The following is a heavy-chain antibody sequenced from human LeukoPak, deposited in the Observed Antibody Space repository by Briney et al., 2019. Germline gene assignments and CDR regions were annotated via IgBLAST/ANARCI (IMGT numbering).Heavy chain of an antibody. CDR1: GYSFTSYW. J-gene: IGHJ4*02. D-gene: IGHD6-6*01. CDR2: VYPGDSET. Sequence: GESLKISCKGSGYSFTSYWIGWVRQMPGRGLEWMGIVYPGDSETRYSPSFQGQVTISADKSINTAYLQWSSLRASDTAIYYCATTSRHLDYWGQGTLLTVSS. CDR3: ATTSRHLDY. V-gene: IGHV5-51*01.